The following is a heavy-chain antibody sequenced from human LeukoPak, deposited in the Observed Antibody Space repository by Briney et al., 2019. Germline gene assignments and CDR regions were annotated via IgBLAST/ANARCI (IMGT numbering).Heavy chain of an antibody. J-gene: IGHJ3*02. CDR2: INPNSGGT. Sequence: GASVKVSCKASGYTFTGYYMHWVRQAPGQGLEWMGWINPNSGGTNYAQKLQGRVTMTTDTSTSTAYMELRSLRSDDTAVYYCARDVGAFCCDAFDIWGQGTMVTVSS. CDR1: GYTFTGYY. D-gene: IGHD4/OR15-4a*01. V-gene: IGHV1-2*02. CDR3: ARDVGAFCCDAFDI.